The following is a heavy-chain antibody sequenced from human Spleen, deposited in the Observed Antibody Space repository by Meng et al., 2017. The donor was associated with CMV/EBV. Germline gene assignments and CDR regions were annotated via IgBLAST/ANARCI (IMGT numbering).Heavy chain of an antibody. CDR2: IIPIFGTA. D-gene: IGHD4-17*01. V-gene: IGHV1-69*01. Sequence: VEVEMHGVRLSVPSNALGGTLRSYPISWVRKSPGQGVVCMEGIIPIFGTANHAQKCQGRVTMTADESTSTAYMELSSLRSEDTAVYYCAREGAHDYGDFDYWGQGTLVTVSS. CDR3: AREGAHDYGDFDY. J-gene: IGHJ4*02. CDR1: GGTLRSYP.